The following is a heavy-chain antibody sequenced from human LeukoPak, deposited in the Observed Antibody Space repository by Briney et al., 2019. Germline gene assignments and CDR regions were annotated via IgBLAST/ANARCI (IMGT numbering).Heavy chain of an antibody. CDR1: GIPFRTSS. V-gene: IGHV3-21*01. Sequence: GGSLRLSCTVSGIPFRTSSFNWVRQVPGKGLEWVSSISSSGTYMYYSDSVEGRFTISRDNAKNSVFLQMDSLRAEDTAVYFCAKELGNADSYGNVPLGHWGQGTLVIVSS. CDR2: ISSSGTYM. D-gene: IGHD1-26*01. CDR3: AKELGNADSYGNVPLGH. J-gene: IGHJ4*02.